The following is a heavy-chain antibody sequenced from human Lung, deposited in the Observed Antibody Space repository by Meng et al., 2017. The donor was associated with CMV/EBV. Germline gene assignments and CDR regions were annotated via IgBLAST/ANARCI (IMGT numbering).Heavy chain of an antibody. CDR1: GFPFSYYW. J-gene: IGHJ6*02. V-gene: IGHV3-7*01. CDR3: ARDVSPRSSAYFAIYYFYALDV. Sequence: GEXXKISCAASGFPFSYYWMTWVRQAQGKGLEWVANIDPGASETNYVDSVKGRFTVSRDNAKNSLYLRMNSLRAEDTAVYYCARDVSPRSSAYFAIYYFYALDVWXQGTAVTVSS. CDR2: IDPGASET. D-gene: IGHD2-21*01.